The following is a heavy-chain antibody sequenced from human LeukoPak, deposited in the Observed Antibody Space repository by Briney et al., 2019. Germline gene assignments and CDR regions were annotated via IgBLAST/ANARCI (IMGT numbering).Heavy chain of an antibody. D-gene: IGHD3-9*01. CDR1: GGSFSGYY. CDR3: ARRLRPFSYYDILTGYAFDI. J-gene: IGHJ3*02. Sequence: SETLSLTCAVYGGSFSGYYWSWIRQPPGKGLEWIGEINHSGSTNYNPSLKSRVTISVDTSKNQFSLKLTSVTAADTALYYCARRLRPFSYYDILTGYAFDIWGQGTMVTVSS. CDR2: INHSGST. V-gene: IGHV4-34*01.